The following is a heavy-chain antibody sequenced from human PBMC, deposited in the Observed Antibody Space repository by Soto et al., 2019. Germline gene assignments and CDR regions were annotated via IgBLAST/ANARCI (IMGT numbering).Heavy chain of an antibody. J-gene: IGHJ4*02. Sequence: SVKVSCKASGGTFSSYAISWVRQAPGQGLEWMGGIVPIFGTANYAQKFQGRVTITADESTSTAYMELSSLRSEDTAVYYCATIVVDSGYEPLDYWGQGTLVTVSS. CDR1: GGTFSSYA. CDR2: IVPIFGTA. V-gene: IGHV1-69*13. D-gene: IGHD5-12*01. CDR3: ATIVVDSGYEPLDY.